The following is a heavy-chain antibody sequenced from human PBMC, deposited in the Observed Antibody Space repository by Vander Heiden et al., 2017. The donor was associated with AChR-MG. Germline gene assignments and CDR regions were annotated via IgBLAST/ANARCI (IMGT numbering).Heavy chain of an antibody. CDR1: GFTFSAYG. CDR3: AKLTGSQGYYYYGRDG. Sequence: VRLLESGGGLVQPGGSLRLPCAASGFTFSAYGMSWVRQAPGKVLEWVSVITGGGDNTYYADSVEGRFTISRDNSKNTLYLQMSSLRADDTAVYYCAKLTGSQGYYYYGRDGWGQGTKVTVSS. J-gene: IGHJ6*02. D-gene: IGHD7-27*01. V-gene: IGHV3-23*01. CDR2: ITGGGDNT.